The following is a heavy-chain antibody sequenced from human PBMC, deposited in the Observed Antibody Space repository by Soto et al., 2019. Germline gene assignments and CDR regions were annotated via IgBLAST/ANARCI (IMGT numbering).Heavy chain of an antibody. CDR3: ARPGDASGYTWWFSS. J-gene: IGHJ5*02. CDR1: GFTFSSYS. CDR2: ISSTSSTI. Sequence: EVQLVESGGGLVQPGGSLRLSCAASGFTFSSYSMNWVRQAPGKGLEWVSYISSTSSTIYYADSVKGRFTISRDNAKNSLYRQMNSLRDADTAVYYCARPGDASGYTWWFSSWGQGTLVTVSS. V-gene: IGHV3-48*02. D-gene: IGHD3-22*01.